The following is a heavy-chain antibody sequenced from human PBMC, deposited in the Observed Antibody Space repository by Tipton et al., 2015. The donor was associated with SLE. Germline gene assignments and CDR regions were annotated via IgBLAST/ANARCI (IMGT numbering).Heavy chain of an antibody. J-gene: IGHJ4*02. Sequence: SLRLSCAASGFTVSSNYMSWVRQAPGKGLEWVSVIYSGGSTYYADSVKGRFTISRDNSKNTLYLQMSSLRAEDTAVYYCARDDPANYGSGSEWGQGTLVTVSS. CDR1: GFTVSSNY. D-gene: IGHD3-10*01. CDR2: IYSGGST. V-gene: IGHV3-53*01. CDR3: ARDDPANYGSGSE.